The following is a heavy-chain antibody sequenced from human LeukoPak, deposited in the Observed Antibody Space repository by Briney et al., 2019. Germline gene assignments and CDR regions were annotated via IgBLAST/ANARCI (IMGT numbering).Heavy chain of an antibody. D-gene: IGHD6-13*01. J-gene: IGHJ2*01. CDR1: GGSFSGYY. Sequence: SETLSLTCAVYGGSFSGYYWSWIRQPPGKGLEWIGAINHSGSTNYNPSPKSRVTISIDTSKKQFSLKLSSVTAADTAVYYCARGGNSSPKGRPSHSWYFDLWGRGTPVTVSS. CDR3: ARGGNSSPKGRPSHSWYFDL. V-gene: IGHV4-34*01. CDR2: INHSGST.